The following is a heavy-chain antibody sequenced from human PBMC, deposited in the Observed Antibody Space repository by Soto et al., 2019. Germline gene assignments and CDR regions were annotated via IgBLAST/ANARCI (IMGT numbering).Heavy chain of an antibody. CDR1: VSSIIGFY. Sequence: PAGTXALTCTFSVSSIIGFYLIVIGNSAGKGLEWIGRIYATWTTDYNPSLKSRVMMSVDTSKKQFSLKLRSVTAADTAVYYCARDGTKPLSHWLETWGQG. CDR2: IYATWTT. D-gene: IGHD1-1*01. J-gene: IGHJ4*02. CDR3: ARDGTKPLSHWLET. V-gene: IGHV4-4*07.